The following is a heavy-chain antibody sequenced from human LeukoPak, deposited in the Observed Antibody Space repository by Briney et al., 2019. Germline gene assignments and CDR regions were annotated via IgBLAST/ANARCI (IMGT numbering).Heavy chain of an antibody. V-gene: IGHV4-4*07. CDR2: LYTTGST. Sequence: FETLSLTCTVSGASISTYYWSWIRQPAGKGLEWIGRLYTTGSTNYHPSLKSRVTMSVDTSKNQFSLRLSSVTAADTAVYYCARDKGSERWLQFDYWGQRAQVIVSS. CDR3: ARDKGSERWLQFDY. J-gene: IGHJ4*02. CDR1: GASISTYY. D-gene: IGHD5-24*01.